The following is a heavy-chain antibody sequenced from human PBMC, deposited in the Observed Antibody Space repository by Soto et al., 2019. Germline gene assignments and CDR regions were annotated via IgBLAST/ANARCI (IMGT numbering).Heavy chain of an antibody. J-gene: IGHJ5*02. Sequence: QVQLVQSGAEVKKPGASVKVSCKASGYTFTSYDINWVRQATGQGLEWMGWMNPNSGNTGYAQKFQGRVTMTRNTSISTPSMELSSLSSEDTAVYFYAREKGRFDPWGQGTLVTVSS. V-gene: IGHV1-8*01. CDR3: AREKGRFDP. CDR1: GYTFTSYD. CDR2: MNPNSGNT.